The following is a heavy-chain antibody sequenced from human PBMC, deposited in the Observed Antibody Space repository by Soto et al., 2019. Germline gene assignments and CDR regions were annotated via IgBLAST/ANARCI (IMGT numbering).Heavy chain of an antibody. CDR1: GFTFSSYA. CDR2: ISGSGGST. J-gene: IGHJ4*02. Sequence: GGSLRLSCAASGFTFSSYAMSWVRQAPGKGLEWVSAISGSGGSTYSADSVKGRFTISRDNSKNTLYLQMNSLRADDTAVCYCAKDRGAAMVRYYFDYWGQGTLVTVSS. D-gene: IGHD3-10*01. V-gene: IGHV3-23*01. CDR3: AKDRGAAMVRYYFDY.